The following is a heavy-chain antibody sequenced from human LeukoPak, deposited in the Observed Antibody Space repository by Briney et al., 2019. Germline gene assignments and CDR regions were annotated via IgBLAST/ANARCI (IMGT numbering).Heavy chain of an antibody. J-gene: IGHJ3*02. CDR2: ISYDGSNK. CDR3: ARDMYYYDSSGCFDI. V-gene: IGHV3-30-3*01. Sequence: GGSLRLSCAASGFTFSSYAMHWVRQAPGKGLEWLAVISYDGSNKYYADSVKGRFTISRDNSKNTLYLQMNSLRAEDTAVYYCARDMYYYDSSGCFDIWGQGTMVTVSS. CDR1: GFTFSSYA. D-gene: IGHD3-22*01.